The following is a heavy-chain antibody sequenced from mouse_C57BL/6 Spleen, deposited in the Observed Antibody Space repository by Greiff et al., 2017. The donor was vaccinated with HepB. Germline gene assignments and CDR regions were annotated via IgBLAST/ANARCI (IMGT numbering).Heavy chain of an antibody. D-gene: IGHD1-1*01. CDR3: TRDYYGSSY. V-gene: IGHV1-15*01. Sequence: QVQLKESGAELVRPGASVTLSCKASGYTFTDYEMHWVKQTPVHGLEWIGAIDPETGGTAYNQKFKGKAILTADKSSSTAYMELRSLTSEDSAVYYCTRDYYGSSYWGQGTLVTVSA. CDR2: IDPETGGT. CDR1: GYTFTDYE. J-gene: IGHJ3*01.